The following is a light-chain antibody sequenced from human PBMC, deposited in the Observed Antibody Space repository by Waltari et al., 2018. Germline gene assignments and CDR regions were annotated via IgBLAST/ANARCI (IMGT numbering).Light chain of an antibody. CDR2: KAN. J-gene: IGLJ3*02. V-gene: IGLV8-61*01. CDR3: SIYMGSGIWV. CDR1: SGPVSSTSY. Sequence: QTVVTQEPSLSVSPGGTVTLTCALSSGPVSSTSYPTWYQQTPGQAPRTLVYKANSRSSGVPDRFSGTILGNKAALTITGAQPDDESDYYCSIYMGSGIWVFGGGTKLTVL.